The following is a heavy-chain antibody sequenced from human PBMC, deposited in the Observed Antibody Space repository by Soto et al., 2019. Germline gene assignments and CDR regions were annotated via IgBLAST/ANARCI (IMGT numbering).Heavy chain of an antibody. CDR2: ISYDGSNK. V-gene: IGHV3-30*18. Sequence: QVQLVESGGGVVQPGRSLRLSCAASGFTISSYGMHWVRQAPGKGLEWVAVISYDGSNKYYADSVKGRFTISRDNSKNTLYLQMNSLRAEDTAVYYCAKDSSSSWYPDGGAFDIWGQGTMVTVSS. CDR3: AKDSSSSWYPDGGAFDI. CDR1: GFTISSYG. J-gene: IGHJ3*02. D-gene: IGHD6-13*01.